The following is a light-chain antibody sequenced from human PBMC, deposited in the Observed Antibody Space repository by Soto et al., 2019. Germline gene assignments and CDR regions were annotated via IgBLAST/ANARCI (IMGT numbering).Light chain of an antibody. CDR2: VAS. J-gene: IGKJ4*01. CDR1: QGISNY. CDR3: QQLNGFPLT. Sequence: DIQLTQSPSFLSASVGDRVTITCRASQGISNYVAWYQQKPGKAPKLLIYVASTLQSGVPSRFSGSGSGTEFSLTISSLHPEDFATYYCQQLNGFPLTFGGGTTVEIK. V-gene: IGKV1-9*01.